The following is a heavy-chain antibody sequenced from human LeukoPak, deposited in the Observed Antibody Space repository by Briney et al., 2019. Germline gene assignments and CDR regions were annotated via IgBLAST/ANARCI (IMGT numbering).Heavy chain of an antibody. J-gene: IGHJ5*02. Sequence: SETLSLTCTVSGGSISIYYWSWIRQPPGKGLEWIGYIYYSGSTNYNPSLKSRVTISVDTSKNQFSLKLSSVTAADTAVYYCARHRQWELLKNWFDPWGQGTLVTVSS. CDR3: ARHRQWELLKNWFDP. CDR1: GGSISIYY. CDR2: IYYSGST. V-gene: IGHV4-59*08. D-gene: IGHD1-26*01.